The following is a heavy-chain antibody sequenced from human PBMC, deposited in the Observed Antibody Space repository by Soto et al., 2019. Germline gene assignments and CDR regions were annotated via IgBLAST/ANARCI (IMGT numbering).Heavy chain of an antibody. CDR3: ARSAGWYAIHA. Sequence: QVQLQESGPGLVKPSRTLSLTCAVSGDSVSSPYYWCWVRQFPGKGLEWIGEVFHTGTTSYNPSLRSRVAISMDKSINQFSLDLSSVTAADTAVYCCARSAGWYAIHAWGPGTLVIVSS. D-gene: IGHD6-19*01. V-gene: IGHV4-4*01. CDR1: GDSVSSPYY. J-gene: IGHJ5*02. CDR2: VFHTGTT.